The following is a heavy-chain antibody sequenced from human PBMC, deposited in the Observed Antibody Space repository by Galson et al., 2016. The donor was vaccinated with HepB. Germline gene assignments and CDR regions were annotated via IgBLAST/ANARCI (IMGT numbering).Heavy chain of an antibody. CDR3: TRRGLDYDFWSGYYSGGMDV. Sequence: SLRLSCAASGFTFSVSAMHWVRQASGKGLEWVGRIRSKANNYATAYAASMKGRFIISRDDSKNTTYLQMNSLKTEDTTIYYCTRRGLDYDFWSGYYSGGMDVWGQGTTVTVSS. J-gene: IGHJ6*02. CDR2: IRSKANNYAT. V-gene: IGHV3-73*01. CDR1: GFTFSVSA. D-gene: IGHD3-3*01.